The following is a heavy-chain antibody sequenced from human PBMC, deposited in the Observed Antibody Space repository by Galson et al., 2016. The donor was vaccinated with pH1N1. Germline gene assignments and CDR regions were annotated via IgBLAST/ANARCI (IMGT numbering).Heavy chain of an antibody. J-gene: IGHJ4*02. CDR2: ISNSGDST. V-gene: IGHV3-64*01. CDR3: TRGYYYHSSGFGY. D-gene: IGHD3-22*01. CDR1: GFTFRTYA. Sequence: SLRLSCATSGFTFRTYAMHWVRQAPGKGLEYVSGISNSGDSTYYANSVKGRFTISRDNSKNTLYLQMGSLRPEDMAVYYCTRGYYYHSSGFGYWGLGTLVTVSS.